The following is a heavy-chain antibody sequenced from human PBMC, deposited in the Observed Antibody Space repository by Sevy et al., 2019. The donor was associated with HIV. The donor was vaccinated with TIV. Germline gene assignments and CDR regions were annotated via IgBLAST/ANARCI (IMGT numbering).Heavy chain of an antibody. CDR2: IGTAGDT. D-gene: IGHD3-3*01. CDR3: AREATPSNYDFWSGAYYYYGMDV. Sequence: GGSLRLSCAASGFTLSSYDMHWVRQATGKGLEWVSAIGTAGDTYYPGAVKGRFTISRENAKNSLYLQMNSLRAGDTAVYYCAREATPSNYDFWSGAYYYYGMDVWGQGTTVTVSS. CDR1: GFTLSSYD. J-gene: IGHJ6*02. V-gene: IGHV3-13*01.